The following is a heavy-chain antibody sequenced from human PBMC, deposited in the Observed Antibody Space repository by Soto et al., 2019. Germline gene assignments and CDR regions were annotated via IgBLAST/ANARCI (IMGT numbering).Heavy chain of an antibody. J-gene: IGHJ1*01. CDR1: GYTFTTYG. Sequence: QVQLVQSGGEVKKPGASVKVSCKASGYTFTTYGITWVRQGPGQGLEWMGGMSAYNGHTNYAQKVQGRVTMTTHTPTSTAYMELRSLRSDDTAVYYCARAVDYYDSSGYYTHGYFQHWGQGTLVTVSS. CDR3: ARAVDYYDSSGYYTHGYFQH. V-gene: IGHV1-18*01. D-gene: IGHD3-22*01. CDR2: MSAYNGHT.